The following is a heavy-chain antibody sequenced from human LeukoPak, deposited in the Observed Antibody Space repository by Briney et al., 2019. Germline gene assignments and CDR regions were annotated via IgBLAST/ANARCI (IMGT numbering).Heavy chain of an antibody. V-gene: IGHV1-69*13. Sequence: ASVKVSCKASGGTFSSYAISWVRQAPGQGLEWMGGIIPIFGTANYAQKFQGRVTITADESTSTAYMELSSLRSEDTAVYYCARGYYHGSGREAFDIWGQETMATVSS. CDR3: ARGYYHGSGREAFDI. D-gene: IGHD3-10*01. CDR1: GGTFSSYA. J-gene: IGHJ3*02. CDR2: IIPIFGTA.